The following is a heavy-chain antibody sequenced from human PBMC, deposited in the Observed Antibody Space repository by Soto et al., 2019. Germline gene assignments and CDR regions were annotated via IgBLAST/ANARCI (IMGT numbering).Heavy chain of an antibody. V-gene: IGHV3-74*01. CDR2: IKTDGSYT. J-gene: IGHJ3*01. CDR1: GFTFRNHW. Sequence: EDQLVESGGGLVQPGGSLRLSCAASGFTFRNHWMHWVRQAPGQGPEGVSRIKTDGSYTDYADSVKGRFTISRDNAGNTLYLQMNSLTVEDTAMYYCARPRSKSSSGFDLWVQGTMVTVSS. CDR3: ARPRSKSSSGFDL. D-gene: IGHD6-6*01.